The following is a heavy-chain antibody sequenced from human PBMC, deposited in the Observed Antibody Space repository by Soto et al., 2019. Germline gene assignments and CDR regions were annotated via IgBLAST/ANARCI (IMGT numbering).Heavy chain of an antibody. Sequence: QVQLLQSGAEVKKPGSSVKVSCKASGGTFSSYAISWVRQAPGQGLEWMGGIIPIFGTANYAQKFQGRVTITADKSTSTAYMELSSVRSEDTAVYYCARGPREVDIVATLGAWFDPWGQGTLVTVS. J-gene: IGHJ5*02. D-gene: IGHD5-12*01. CDR2: IIPIFGTA. CDR3: ARGPREVDIVATLGAWFDP. V-gene: IGHV1-69*06. CDR1: GGTFSSYA.